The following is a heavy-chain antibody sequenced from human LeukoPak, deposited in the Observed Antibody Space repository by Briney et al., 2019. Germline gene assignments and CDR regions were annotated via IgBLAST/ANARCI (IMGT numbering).Heavy chain of an antibody. CDR3: ARRLPGRLIAAAGTDGVDY. D-gene: IGHD6-13*01. CDR2: ISSSGSTI. Sequence: PGGSLRLSCAASGFTFSDYYMSWIRQAPGKGLEWVSYISSSGSTIYYADSVKGRFTISRDNAKNSLYLQMNSLRAEDTAVYYCARRLPGRLIAAAGTDGVDYWGQGTLVTVSS. J-gene: IGHJ4*02. CDR1: GFTFSDYY. V-gene: IGHV3-11*01.